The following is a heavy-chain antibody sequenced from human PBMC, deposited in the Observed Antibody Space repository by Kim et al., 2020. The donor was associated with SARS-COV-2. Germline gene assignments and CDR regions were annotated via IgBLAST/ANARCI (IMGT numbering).Heavy chain of an antibody. V-gene: IGHV3-11*05. CDR1: GFRFSDYD. J-gene: IGHJ6*02. CDR3: ARDPYNSYAMDL. Sequence: GGSLRLSCAASGFRFSDYDMNWVRQAPGKGLEWLSSVSSTSRYTNYADSVRGRFIISRDNARDSLSLQMDSLQPEDTAVYYCARDPYNSYAMDLWGHGTT. D-gene: IGHD2-2*02. CDR2: VSSTSRYT.